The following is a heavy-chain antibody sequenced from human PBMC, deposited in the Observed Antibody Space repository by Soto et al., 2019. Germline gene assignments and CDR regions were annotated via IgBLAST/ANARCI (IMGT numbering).Heavy chain of an antibody. J-gene: IGHJ4*02. D-gene: IGHD4-17*01. CDR2: IIPILGIA. V-gene: IGHV1-69*02. CDR3: ASSYGDYSVGY. CDR1: GGTFSSYT. Sequence: QVQLVQSGAEVKKPGSSVKVSCKASGGTFSSYTISGVRQAPGQGLEWMGRIIPILGIANYAQKFQGRVTITADKSTSTAYMELSSLRSEDTAVYYCASSYGDYSVGYWGQGTLVTVSS.